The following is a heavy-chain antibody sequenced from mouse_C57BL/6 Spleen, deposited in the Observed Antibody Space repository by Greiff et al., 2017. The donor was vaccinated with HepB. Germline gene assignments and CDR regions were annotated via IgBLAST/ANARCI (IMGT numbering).Heavy chain of an antibody. CDR1: GYTFTSYW. J-gene: IGHJ3*01. CDR3: ARVDYYEVTWFAY. CDR2: INPSNGGT. D-gene: IGHD1-1*01. Sequence: VQLQQPGTELVKPGASVKLSCKASGYTFTSYWMHWVKQRPGQGLEWIGNINPSNGGTNYNEKFKSKATLTVDKSSSTAYMHLSSLTSEDSAVYYCARVDYYEVTWFAYWGQGTLVTVSA. V-gene: IGHV1-53*01.